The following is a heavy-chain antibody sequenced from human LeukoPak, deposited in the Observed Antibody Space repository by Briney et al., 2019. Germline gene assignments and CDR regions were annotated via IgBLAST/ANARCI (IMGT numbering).Heavy chain of an antibody. Sequence: GGSLRLSCAASGFTFSSYAMHWVRQAPGKGLEYVSAISSNGDSTYYANSVKGRFTISRDNSKNTLFLQMGSLRADDMAVYYCASSPPTGTTWYFDLWGRGTLVTVSS. D-gene: IGHD1-7*01. V-gene: IGHV3-64*01. J-gene: IGHJ2*01. CDR1: GFTFSSYA. CDR2: ISSNGDST. CDR3: ASSPPTGTTWYFDL.